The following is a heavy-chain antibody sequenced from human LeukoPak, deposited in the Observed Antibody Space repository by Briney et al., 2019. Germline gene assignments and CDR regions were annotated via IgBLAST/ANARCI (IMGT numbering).Heavy chain of an antibody. J-gene: IGHJ3*02. V-gene: IGHV1-46*01. CDR2: INPSGGST. CDR1: GYTFTSYH. Sequence: GASVKVSCKASGYTFTSYHMHWVRQAPGQGLEWMGIINPSGGSTSYAQKFQGRVTMTRDTSTSTVYMELSSLRSEDTAVYYCARGRVGTAMPHDAFDIWGQETMVTVSS. D-gene: IGHD5-18*01. CDR3: ARGRVGTAMPHDAFDI.